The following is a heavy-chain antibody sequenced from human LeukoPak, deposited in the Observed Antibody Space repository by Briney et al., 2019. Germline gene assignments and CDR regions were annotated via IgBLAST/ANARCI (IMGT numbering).Heavy chain of an antibody. Sequence: ASVKVSCKASGGTFSSYAISWVRQAPGQGLEWMGRIIPILGIANYAQKFQGRVTITADKSTSTAYMELSSLRSEDTAVYYCARDLRGYSYGPGDYYYYYGMDVWGQGTTVTVSS. CDR3: ARDLRGYSYGPGDYYYYYGMDV. V-gene: IGHV1-69*04. CDR1: GGTFSSYA. D-gene: IGHD5-18*01. CDR2: IIPILGIA. J-gene: IGHJ6*02.